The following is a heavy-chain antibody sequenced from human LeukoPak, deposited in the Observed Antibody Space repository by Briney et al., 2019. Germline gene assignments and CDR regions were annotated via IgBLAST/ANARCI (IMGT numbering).Heavy chain of an antibody. CDR1: GGSISSYY. D-gene: IGHD6-19*01. Sequence: PSETLSLTGTVSGGSISSYYWSWIRQPPGKGLEWIGYIYYSGSTNYNPSLKSRVTISVDTSKNQFSLKLSSVTAADTAVYYCARGSGWYSPFDYWGQGTLVTVSS. J-gene: IGHJ4*02. V-gene: IGHV4-59*01. CDR3: ARGSGWYSPFDY. CDR2: IYYSGST.